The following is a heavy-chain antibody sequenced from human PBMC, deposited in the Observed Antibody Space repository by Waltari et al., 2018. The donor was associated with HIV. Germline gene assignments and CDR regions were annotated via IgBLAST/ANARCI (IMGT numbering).Heavy chain of an antibody. CDR2: IIPGFGTA. CDR3: ARILGSSWYNWIDP. Sequence: QVQLVQSGAEVKKPGSSVKVSCRASGGSFRSYAITWVRQPPGQGLEWMGGIIPGFGTANYAQKFQGRVTITADESTSTAYMDLRSLTSEDTAVYYCARILGSSWYNWIDPWGQGTLVTVSS. CDR1: GGSFRSYA. D-gene: IGHD6-13*01. V-gene: IGHV1-69*12. J-gene: IGHJ5*02.